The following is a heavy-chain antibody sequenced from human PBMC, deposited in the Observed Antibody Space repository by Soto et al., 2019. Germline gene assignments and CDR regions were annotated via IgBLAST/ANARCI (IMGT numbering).Heavy chain of an antibody. CDR3: ARRCSGGSCPSLNYYYGMDV. J-gene: IGHJ6*02. CDR1: GFTFSSYS. CDR2: ISSSSSYI. Sequence: PGGSLRLSCAASGFTFSSYSMNWVRQAPGKGLECVSSISSSSSYIYYADSVKGRFTISRDNGKNSLYLQMNSLRAEDTAVYYCARRCSGGSCPSLNYYYGMDVWGQGTMVTVSS. D-gene: IGHD2-15*01. V-gene: IGHV3-21*01.